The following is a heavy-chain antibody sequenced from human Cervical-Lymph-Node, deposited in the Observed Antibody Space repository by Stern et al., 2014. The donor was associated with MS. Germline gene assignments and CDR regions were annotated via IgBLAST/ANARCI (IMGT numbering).Heavy chain of an antibody. D-gene: IGHD4-17*01. J-gene: IGHJ6*02. Sequence: VQLVQSGGGLVKPGGSLRLSCAASGFTFTDAWMSWVRQAPGRGMEWVGRIKSKTDGGTRDYAAPVSGRFTISRDDSENTVYLQMNSLKAEDTAVYYCHTEPADDNGDYGAYDYYDMDVWGQGTTVTVSS. CDR2: IKSKTDGGTR. CDR1: GFTFTDAW. CDR3: HTEPADDNGDYGAYDYYDMDV. V-gene: IGHV3-15*01.